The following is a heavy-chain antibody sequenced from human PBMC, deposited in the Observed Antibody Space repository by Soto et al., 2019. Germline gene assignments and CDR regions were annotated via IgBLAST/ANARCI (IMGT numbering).Heavy chain of an antibody. D-gene: IGHD3-10*01. CDR3: AGLSWFAGMDG. Sequence: QVQLQQSGPGLVKPSQTLSLTCAISGASVSSDSSAWSWIRQSPSRGLEWLGRTSYRSKWNNDCAVSGQSRITLKPHTSKNQSPRQLNSMTPEDTAVYYCAGLSWFAGMDGWGQGTPVTVSS. V-gene: IGHV6-1*01. CDR2: TSYRSKWNN. J-gene: IGHJ6*02. CDR1: GASVSSDSSA.